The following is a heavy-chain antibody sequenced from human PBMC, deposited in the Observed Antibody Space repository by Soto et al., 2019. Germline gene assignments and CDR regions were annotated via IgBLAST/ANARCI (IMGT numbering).Heavy chain of an antibody. CDR1: GFTFSSYA. J-gene: IGHJ5*02. Sequence: GGSLRLSCAASGFTFSSYAMSWVRQAPGKGLEWVSAISGSGGSTYYADSVKGRFTISRDNSKNTLYLQMNSLRAEDTAVYYGAKTARSYDFWSGYYTGCDPWGQGTLVTVSS. CDR3: AKTARSYDFWSGYYTGCDP. CDR2: ISGSGGST. V-gene: IGHV3-23*01. D-gene: IGHD3-3*01.